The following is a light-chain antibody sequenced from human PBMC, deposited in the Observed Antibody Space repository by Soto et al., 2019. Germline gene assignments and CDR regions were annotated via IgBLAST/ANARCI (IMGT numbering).Light chain of an antibody. CDR3: QQYGGSPRT. Sequence: EIVLTQSPGTLSLSPGERATLSCRASQSVRSSYFAWYQQKPGQAPRLLIFGASTRAPGIPDRFSGSGSGTDFTLTISKLEPEDFALFYCQQYGGSPRTFGQGTKVEVK. CDR2: GAS. V-gene: IGKV3-20*01. J-gene: IGKJ1*01. CDR1: QSVRSSY.